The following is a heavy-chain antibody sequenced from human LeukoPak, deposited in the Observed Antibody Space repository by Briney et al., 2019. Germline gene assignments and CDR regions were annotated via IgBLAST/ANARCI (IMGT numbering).Heavy chain of an antibody. V-gene: IGHV3-48*01. D-gene: IGHD3-22*01. CDR1: GFTFSSYS. Sequence: GGSLRLSCAAPGFTFSSYSMNWVRQAPGKGLEWVSYISSSSSTIYYADSVKGRFTISRDNAKNSLYLQMNSLRAEDTAVYYCARDANGIVVVIDDAFDIWGQGTMVTVSS. CDR2: ISSSSSTI. CDR3: ARDANGIVVVIDDAFDI. J-gene: IGHJ3*02.